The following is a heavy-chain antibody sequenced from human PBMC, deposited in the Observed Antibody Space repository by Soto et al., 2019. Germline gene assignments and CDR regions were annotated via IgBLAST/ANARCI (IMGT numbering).Heavy chain of an antibody. J-gene: IGHJ4*02. D-gene: IGHD3-3*01. V-gene: IGHV3-23*01. Sequence: AGGSLRLSCAASGFSFISYAMSWVRQAPGKGLEWVSTISGSDGETFYADSVKGRFSISRDTSKNMLYLQMNNLRGDDTAVYYCVRWSYLDYWGQGTRVTVSS. CDR1: GFSFISYA. CDR2: ISGSDGET. CDR3: VRWSYLDY.